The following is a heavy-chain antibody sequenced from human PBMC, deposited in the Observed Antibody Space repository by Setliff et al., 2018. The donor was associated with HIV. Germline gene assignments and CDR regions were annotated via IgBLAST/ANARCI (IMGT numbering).Heavy chain of an antibody. Sequence: SETLSLTCAVYGGSFTDHYWNWIRQAPGKGLEWIGEINGGGATTYNPSLKRRLTMSVDASKSHFSLGLASVTAADTAVYYCARGGAGYPAKGRAVDVWGQGTTVTVSS. CDR1: GGSFTDHY. D-gene: IGHD3-16*01. CDR2: INGGGAT. CDR3: ARGGAGYPAKGRAVDV. J-gene: IGHJ6*02. V-gene: IGHV4-34*10.